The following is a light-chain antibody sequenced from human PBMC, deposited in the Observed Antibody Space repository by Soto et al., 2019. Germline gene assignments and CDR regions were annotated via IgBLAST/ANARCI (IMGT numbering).Light chain of an antibody. CDR2: GVS. CDR1: QSVPSTY. J-gene: IGKJ3*01. Sequence: EIGLPHPPGTLSWSPGERATLSSRASQSVPSTYLAWYQQRPGQPPRLLIYGVSTRAPGIPDRFSGSGSGTDFTLTISRLEPEDFAVYFCQQYGHSPPFTFGPGTKVDFK. CDR3: QQYGHSPPFT. V-gene: IGKV3-20*01.